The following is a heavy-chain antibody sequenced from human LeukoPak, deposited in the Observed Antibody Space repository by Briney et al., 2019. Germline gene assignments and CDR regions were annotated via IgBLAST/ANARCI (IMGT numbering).Heavy chain of an antibody. V-gene: IGHV4-59*01. CDR2: IYYSGST. CDR1: GGSISSYH. J-gene: IGHJ6*02. CDR3: ARGRDCSSTSCYSGYYYYGMDV. D-gene: IGHD2-2*02. Sequence: SETLSLTCTVSGGSISSYHWSWIRQPPGKGLEWIGSIYYSGSTNYNPSLKSRVTISVDTSKNQFSLKLSSVTAADTAVYYCARGRDCSSTSCYSGYYYYGMDVWGQGTMVTVSS.